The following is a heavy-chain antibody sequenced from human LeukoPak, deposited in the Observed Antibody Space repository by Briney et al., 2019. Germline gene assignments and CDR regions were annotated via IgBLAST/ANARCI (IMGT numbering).Heavy chain of an antibody. CDR2: INPNSGGT. D-gene: IGHD2-2*01. CDR1: GYTFTGYY. CDR3: FLFRVVPAAMGSNWFDP. V-gene: IGHV1-2*02. Sequence: GASVKVSCKASGYTFTGYYMHWVRQAPGQGLEWMGWINPNSGGTNYAQKFQGRVTMTRDTSISTAYMELSRLRSDDTAVYYCFLFRVVPAAMGSNWFDPWGQGTLVTVSS. J-gene: IGHJ5*02.